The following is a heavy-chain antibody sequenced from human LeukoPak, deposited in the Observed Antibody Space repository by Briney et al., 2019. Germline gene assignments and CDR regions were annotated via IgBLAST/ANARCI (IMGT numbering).Heavy chain of an antibody. Sequence: SETLSLTCTVSGDSISSGSYNWSWIRQPAGKGLDWIGRIYGRGGSNYNPSLKSRVTISIDKSKNQFSLKLISVTAADTAVYYCARGAGWTTSNDAFDIWGQGTMVTASS. J-gene: IGHJ3*02. CDR1: GDSISSGSYN. V-gene: IGHV4-61*02. CDR3: ARGAGWTTSNDAFDI. D-gene: IGHD1-1*01. CDR2: IYGRGGS.